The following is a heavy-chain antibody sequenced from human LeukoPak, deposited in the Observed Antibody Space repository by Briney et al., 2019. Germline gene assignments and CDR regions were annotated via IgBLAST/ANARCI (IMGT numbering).Heavy chain of an antibody. CDR1: GFTVSSNY. V-gene: IGHV3-66*01. J-gene: IGHJ4*02. Sequence: GGSLRLSCAASGFTVSSNYMSWVRQAPGKGLEWVSVIYSGGSTYYADSVKGRFTISRDNSKNTLYLQMSSLRAEDTAVYYCARTLGYYDFWSGYPHLAAYYFDYWGQGTLVTVSS. CDR2: IYSGGST. D-gene: IGHD3-3*01. CDR3: ARTLGYYDFWSGYPHLAAYYFDY.